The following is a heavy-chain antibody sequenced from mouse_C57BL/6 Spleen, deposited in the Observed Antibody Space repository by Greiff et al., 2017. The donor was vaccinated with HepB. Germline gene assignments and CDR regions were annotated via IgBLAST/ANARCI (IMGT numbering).Heavy chain of an antibody. CDR3: ATLYDYDASYYFDY. CDR1: GYAFSSSW. CDR2: IYPGDGDT. J-gene: IGHJ2*01. V-gene: IGHV1-82*01. Sequence: QVQLKQSGPELVKPGASVKISCKASGYAFSSSWMNWVKQRPGKGLEWIGRIYPGDGDTNYNGKFKGKATLTADKSSSTAYMQLSSLTSEDSAVYFCATLYDYDASYYFDYWGQGTTLTVSS. D-gene: IGHD2-4*01.